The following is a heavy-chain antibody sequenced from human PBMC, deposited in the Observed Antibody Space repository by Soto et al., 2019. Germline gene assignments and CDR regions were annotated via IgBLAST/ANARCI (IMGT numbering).Heavy chain of an antibody. D-gene: IGHD3-16*02. CDR2: INPSGGST. Sequence: QVQLVQSGAEVTKPGASVKVSCKASGYTFTSYYMHWVRQAPGQGLEWMGIINPSGGSTSYAQKFQGRVTRTRDTSTSTVYMELSSLRSEDTAVYYCASARYDYIWGSYRYTPYYYYYMDVWGKGTTVTVSS. J-gene: IGHJ6*03. CDR3: ASARYDYIWGSYRYTPYYYYYMDV. V-gene: IGHV1-46*03. CDR1: GYTFTSYY.